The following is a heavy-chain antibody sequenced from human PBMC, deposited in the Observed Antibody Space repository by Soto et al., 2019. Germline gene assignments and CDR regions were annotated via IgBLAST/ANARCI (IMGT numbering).Heavy chain of an antibody. CDR1: GGSISSGGYY. CDR3: ARDHSARPGSSPYYYYGMDV. CDR2: IYYSGST. D-gene: IGHD6-6*01. Sequence: QVQLQESGPGLVKPSQTLSLTCTVSGGSISSGGYYWSWIRQPPGKGLEWIGYIYYSGSTYYNPSLKRRVTISVDTSKNQFSLKLSSVTAADTAVYYCARDHSARPGSSPYYYYGMDVWGQGTTVTVSS. V-gene: IGHV4-31*03. J-gene: IGHJ6*02.